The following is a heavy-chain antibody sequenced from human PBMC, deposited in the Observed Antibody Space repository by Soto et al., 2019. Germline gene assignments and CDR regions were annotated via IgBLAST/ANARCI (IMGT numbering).Heavy chain of an antibody. Sequence: AASVKVSCKASGGTFSSYAISWVRQAPGQGLEWMGGIIPIFGTANYAQKFQGRVTITADESTSTAYMELSSLKASDTAMYYCARLGIAVAGTYGMDVWGQGTTVTVSS. CDR3: ARLGIAVAGTYGMDV. CDR1: GGTFSSYA. J-gene: IGHJ6*02. CDR2: IIPIFGTA. D-gene: IGHD6-19*01. V-gene: IGHV1-69*13.